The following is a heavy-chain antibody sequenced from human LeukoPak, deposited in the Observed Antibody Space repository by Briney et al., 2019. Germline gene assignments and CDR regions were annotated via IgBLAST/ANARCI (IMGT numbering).Heavy chain of an antibody. V-gene: IGHV3-21*01. J-gene: IGHJ6*02. CDR2: ISSSSSYI. CDR3: ARDRLGSGSYFPLDV. Sequence: PGGSLRLSCAASGFTFSSYSMNWVRQAPGKGLEWVPSISSSSSYIYYADSVKGRFTISRDNAKNSLYLQMNSLRAEDTAVYYCARDRLGSGSYFPLDVWGQGTTVTVSS. D-gene: IGHD3-10*01. CDR1: GFTFSSYS.